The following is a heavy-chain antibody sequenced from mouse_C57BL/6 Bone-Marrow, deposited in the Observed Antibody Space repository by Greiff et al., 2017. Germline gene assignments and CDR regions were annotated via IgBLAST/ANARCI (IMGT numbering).Heavy chain of an antibody. Sequence: DVKLQESGGGLVKPGGSLKLSCAASGFTFSSYPMSWVRQTPEKRLEWVATISGGGGNTYYPDSVKGRFTISRDKAKNTLYLQMSSLRSEDTALYYCARSSYWGQGTLVTVSA. V-gene: IGHV5-9*01. J-gene: IGHJ3*01. CDR3: ARSSY. CDR2: ISGGGGNT. CDR1: GFTFSSYP.